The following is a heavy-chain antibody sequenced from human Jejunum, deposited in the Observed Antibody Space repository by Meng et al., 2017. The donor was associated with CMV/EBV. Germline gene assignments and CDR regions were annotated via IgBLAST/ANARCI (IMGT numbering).Heavy chain of an antibody. CDR2: LRFDVSQE. V-gene: IGHV3-30*02. Sequence: QVAVVGLGGGVVQPGGSLRLSCAASGFTFSTYGMHWVRQISGKGLEWVAFLRFDVSQEFFADSVKGRFTISRDISKSSLYLQMTSLRDEDTAVYYCARDFMWGFDHWGQGTLVTVSS. CDR3: ARDFMWGFDH. J-gene: IGHJ4*02. D-gene: IGHD7-27*01. CDR1: GFTFSTYG.